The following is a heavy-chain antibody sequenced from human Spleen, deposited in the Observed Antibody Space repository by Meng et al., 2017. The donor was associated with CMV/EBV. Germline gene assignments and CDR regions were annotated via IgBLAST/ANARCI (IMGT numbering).Heavy chain of an antibody. D-gene: IGHD3-16*01. V-gene: IGHV4-34*01. CDR2: INHSGST. CDR3: ARDAPNDLGRAFDI. J-gene: IGHJ3*02. CDR1: GGSFSGYY. Sequence: SETLSLTCAVYGGSFSGYYWSWIRQPPGKGLEWIGEINHSGSTNYNPSLKSRVTISVDTSKNQFSLKLSSVTAADTAVYYCARDAPNDLGRAFDIWGQGTMVTVSS.